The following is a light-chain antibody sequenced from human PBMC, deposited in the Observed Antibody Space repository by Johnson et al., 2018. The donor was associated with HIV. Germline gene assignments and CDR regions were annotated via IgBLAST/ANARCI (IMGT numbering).Light chain of an antibody. CDR1: SSNIGNNY. V-gene: IGLV1-51*02. CDR2: EKN. J-gene: IGLJ1*01. CDR3: GTWDTSLGAQYV. Sequence: QSVLTQPPSVSAAPGQKVTISCSGSSSNIGNNYVSWYQQLPGTAPKLLIYEKNKRPSGIPDRFSASKSGTSDTLVITGLQTGDEADYYCGTWDTSLGAQYVFGSGTKVTVL.